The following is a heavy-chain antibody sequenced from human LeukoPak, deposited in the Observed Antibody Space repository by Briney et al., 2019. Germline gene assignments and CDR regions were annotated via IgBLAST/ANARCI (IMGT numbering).Heavy chain of an antibody. J-gene: IGHJ4*02. CDR3: ATHESRVVTTTPYY. CDR1: GGSISSGTYY. Sequence: SETLSLTCTVSGGSISSGTYYWSWIRQHPGKGLEWIGYIYYSGSTYYNPSLKSRVTISVDTSKNQFSLKLSSVTAEDTAVYYCATHESRVVTTTPYYWGQGTLVTVSS. V-gene: IGHV4-31*03. CDR2: IYYSGST. D-gene: IGHD2-15*01.